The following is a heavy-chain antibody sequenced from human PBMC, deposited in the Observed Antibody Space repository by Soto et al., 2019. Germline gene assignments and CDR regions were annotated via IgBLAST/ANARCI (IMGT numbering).Heavy chain of an antibody. Sequence: QVQLVQSGAEVKKPGASVKVSCKASGYTFTSYGISWVRQAPGQGLEWMGWISAYNGNTNYAQKLQGRVTMTTDTSARTAYMELGSRRSDDTAVYYCARDLAAGAGECAYYYGMDVWGQGTAVTVSS. V-gene: IGHV1-18*01. D-gene: IGHD6-13*01. CDR1: GYTFTSYG. J-gene: IGHJ6*02. CDR3: ARDLAAGAGECAYYYGMDV. CDR2: ISAYNGNT.